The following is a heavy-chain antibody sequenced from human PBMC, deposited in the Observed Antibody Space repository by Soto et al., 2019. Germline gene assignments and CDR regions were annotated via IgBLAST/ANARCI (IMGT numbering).Heavy chain of an antibody. CDR2: IYYSGST. V-gene: IGHV4-31*03. J-gene: IGHJ4*02. CDR3: ARDDGSYGSDYFDY. Sequence: SETLSLTCTVSGGSISSGGYYWSWIRQHPGKGLEWIGYIYYSGSTYYNPSLKSRVTISVDTSKNQFSLKLSSVTAADTAVYYCARDDGSYGSDYFDYWGQGTLVTVS. CDR1: GGSISSGGYY. D-gene: IGHD1-26*01.